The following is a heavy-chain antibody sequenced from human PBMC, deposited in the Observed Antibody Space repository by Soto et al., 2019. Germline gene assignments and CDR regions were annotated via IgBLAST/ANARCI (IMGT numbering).Heavy chain of an antibody. CDR1: GGSVRAPDW. D-gene: IGHD1-1*01. J-gene: IGHJ5*01. V-gene: IGHV4-4*02. CDR3: ARVRQGCSANNCYFDP. Sequence: QVHLQESGPGLVAPSGTLSLTCTLSGGSVRAPDWWNWVRQSPAKVLVWIAEVHISGHSNYNPSLRSRVSVSIDSSKNQFYLNLNSVTAADTAIYYCARVRQGCSANNCYFDPWGQGTQVTISS. CDR2: VHISGHS.